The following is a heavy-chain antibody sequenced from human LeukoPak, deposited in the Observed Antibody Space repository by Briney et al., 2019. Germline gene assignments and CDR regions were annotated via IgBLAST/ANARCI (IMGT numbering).Heavy chain of an antibody. J-gene: IGHJ4*02. V-gene: IGHV4-39*01. D-gene: IGHD3-9*01. CDR2: IYYSGTT. CDR3: ARPWGTGYMYYFDC. Sequence: PSETLSLTCSVSGDSISSRDYYWGWIRQPPGRGLEWMGSIYYSGTTYYNPSLKSRVTISIDASKNQFSLKLNAVTAADTGVYYCARPWGTGYMYYFDCWGQGTLVTVSS. CDR1: GDSISSRDYY.